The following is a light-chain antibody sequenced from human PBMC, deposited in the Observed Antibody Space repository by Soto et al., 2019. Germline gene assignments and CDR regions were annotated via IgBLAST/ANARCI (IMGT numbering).Light chain of an antibody. Sequence: IMLTQSPGTLSLTPGERATLSCRASQSVSSSYLAWYQQKRGQAPRLLIYGASSRTTGIPDRFSGSGSGTEFSLTISRLQSEDFAVYYCQQYNSWPETFGQGTKVDI. J-gene: IGKJ1*01. V-gene: IGKV3-20*01. CDR1: QSVSSSY. CDR3: QQYNSWPET. CDR2: GAS.